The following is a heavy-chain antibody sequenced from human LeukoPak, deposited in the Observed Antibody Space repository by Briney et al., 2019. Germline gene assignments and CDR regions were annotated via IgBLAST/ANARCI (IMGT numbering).Heavy chain of an antibody. D-gene: IGHD3-22*01. CDR2: INPSGGST. J-gene: IGHJ4*02. Sequence: ASVKVSCKASGYTFTSYYMHWVPQAPGQGLEWMGIINPSGGSTSYAQKFQGRVTMTRDTSTSTVYMELSSLRSEDTAVYYCARVGVYYDSSGYYSDWGQGTLVTVSS. V-gene: IGHV1-46*01. CDR3: ARVGVYYDSSGYYSD. CDR1: GYTFTSYY.